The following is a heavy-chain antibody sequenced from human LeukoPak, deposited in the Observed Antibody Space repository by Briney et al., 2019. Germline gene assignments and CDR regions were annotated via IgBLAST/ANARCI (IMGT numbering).Heavy chain of an antibody. CDR2: ISGSGSST. J-gene: IGHJ5*02. Sequence: PGGSLRLSCAASGFTFSTYGMSWVRQAPGKGLEWVSVISGSGSSTYYADSVKGRFTISRDNSKNTLYLQMHSLRDEDTAVYYCAKGQAYISGLFDPWGQGTLVTVSS. CDR1: GFTFSTYG. D-gene: IGHD6-19*01. CDR3: AKGQAYISGLFDP. V-gene: IGHV3-23*01.